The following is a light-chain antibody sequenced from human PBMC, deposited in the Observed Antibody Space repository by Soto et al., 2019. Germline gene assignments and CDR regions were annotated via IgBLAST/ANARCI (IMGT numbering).Light chain of an antibody. V-gene: IGLV2-14*01. CDR1: SSDVGGSAY. Sequence: QSALTQPASVSGSPGQSITISCTGTSSDVGGSAYVSWYQQFPGNVPRLLIYTVTNRPSGVSYRFSGSKSGNTASLTISGLYAEHDADYFCISSTAGMLYVFGTGTNLTVL. CDR2: TVT. J-gene: IGLJ1*01. CDR3: ISSTAGMLYV.